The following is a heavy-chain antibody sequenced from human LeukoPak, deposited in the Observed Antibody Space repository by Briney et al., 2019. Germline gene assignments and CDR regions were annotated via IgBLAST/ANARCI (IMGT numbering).Heavy chain of an antibody. D-gene: IGHD1-26*01. CDR1: GYTFNDYF. V-gene: IGHV1-2*02. CDR2: TNPDSGGT. Sequence: GASVKVSCKASGYTFNDYFMHWVRQAPGQGLEWMGWTNPDSGGTNYAQKFQGRVTMTRDTSINTAYMELGRLTSDDTAVYYCARGSVGAPRAADYWGQGTPLTVSS. J-gene: IGHJ4*02. CDR3: ARGSVGAPRAADY.